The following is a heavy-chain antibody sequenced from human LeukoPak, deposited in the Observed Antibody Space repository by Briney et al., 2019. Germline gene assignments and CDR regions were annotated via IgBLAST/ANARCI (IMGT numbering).Heavy chain of an antibody. Sequence: ASVKVSCKASGYTFTIYYMHWVRQAPGQGLEWMGIINPSGGSTSYAQKFQGGVTMTRDTSTSTVYMELSSLRSEDTDVYYCARGTRIRDTAMVYYYYYMDVWGKGTTVTVSS. CDR1: GYTFTIYY. CDR2: INPSGGST. V-gene: IGHV1-46*01. D-gene: IGHD5-18*01. CDR3: ARGTRIRDTAMVYYYYYMDV. J-gene: IGHJ6*03.